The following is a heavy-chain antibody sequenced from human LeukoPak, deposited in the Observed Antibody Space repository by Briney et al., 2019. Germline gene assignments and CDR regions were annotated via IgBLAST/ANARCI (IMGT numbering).Heavy chain of an antibody. CDR3: ARVSATMVRGVIMLGWFDP. CDR1: GYTFTSYG. D-gene: IGHD3-10*01. Sequence: GASVKVSCKASGYTFTSYGISWVRQAPGQGLEWMGWISAYNGNTNYAQKLQGRVTMTTDTSTSTAYMELRSLRSDDTAVYYCARVSATMVRGVIMLGWFDPWGQGTLVTVSS. J-gene: IGHJ5*02. CDR2: ISAYNGNT. V-gene: IGHV1-18*01.